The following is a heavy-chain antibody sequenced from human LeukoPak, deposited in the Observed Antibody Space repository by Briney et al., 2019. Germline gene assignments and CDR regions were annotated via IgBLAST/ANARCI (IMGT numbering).Heavy chain of an antibody. CDR1: GFTFKSYG. CDR2: ITGAGSST. Sequence: GGSVSLSCAASGFTFKSYGMTWVRQVPGKGLEWVSSITGAGSSTKYADSVNGRFTISRDNSKNTLSLQMTGLRAEDTAVYYCARKVAVAMDLDYWGQGTLVTVSS. CDR3: ARKVAVAMDLDY. V-gene: IGHV3-23*01. J-gene: IGHJ4*02. D-gene: IGHD5-18*01.